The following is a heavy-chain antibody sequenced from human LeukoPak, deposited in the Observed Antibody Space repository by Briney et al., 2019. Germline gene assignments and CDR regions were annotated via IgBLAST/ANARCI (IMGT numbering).Heavy chain of an antibody. D-gene: IGHD2-2*01. V-gene: IGHV3-7*01. CDR2: IKQDGSEK. CDR3: ARDDCSSISCYHNWFDP. Sequence: GGSLRLSCAASGFTFSSYWMSWVRQAPGKGLEWVANIKQDGSEKYYVDSVKGRFTISRDNAKNSLYLQMNSLRAEDTAVYYCARDDCSSISCYHNWFDPWGQGTLVSVSS. CDR1: GFTFSSYW. J-gene: IGHJ5*02.